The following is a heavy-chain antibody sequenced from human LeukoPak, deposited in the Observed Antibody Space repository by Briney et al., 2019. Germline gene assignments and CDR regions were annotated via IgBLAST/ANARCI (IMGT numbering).Heavy chain of an antibody. CDR2: VSSDGGTK. V-gene: IGHV3-23*01. Sequence: GALRLSCAASGFTFSTYAMNWVRQAPGKGLEWVSGVSSDGGTKNYADYVKGRFTISRDNSRNTLYLQMNSLRAEDTAVYYCAKIGYYDILTGYYTYYYGMDVWGQGTTVTVSS. J-gene: IGHJ6*02. CDR3: AKIGYYDILTGYYTYYYGMDV. D-gene: IGHD3-9*01. CDR1: GFTFSTYA.